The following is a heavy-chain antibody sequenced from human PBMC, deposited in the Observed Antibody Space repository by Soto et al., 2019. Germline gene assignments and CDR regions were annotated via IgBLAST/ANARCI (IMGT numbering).Heavy chain of an antibody. CDR2: IYSGGRN. CDR1: GGSISSFY. V-gene: IGHV4-4*07. Sequence: TSETQSLTYPVSGGSISSFYWSWIRQPAGKGLEWIGRIYSGGRNNYNPSLKSRVTMSVDTSKNQFSLRLSSVTAADTAMYYCARGSSRWDYWGQGTLVTVSS. D-gene: IGHD6-13*01. J-gene: IGHJ4*02. CDR3: ARGSSRWDY.